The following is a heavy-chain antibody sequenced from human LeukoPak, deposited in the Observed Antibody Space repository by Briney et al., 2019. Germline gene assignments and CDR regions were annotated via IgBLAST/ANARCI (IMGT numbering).Heavy chain of an antibody. V-gene: IGHV3-23*01. CDR3: AKDAYSGRDFDY. Sequence: GGSLRLSCAASGFTFSSYAMSWVRQAPGKGLEWVSTISGSGDSTYYPDSVKGRFTISRDNSKNTLWLHMNSLRAEDKAVYFCAKDAYSGRDFDYWGQGTLVTVSS. D-gene: IGHD1-26*01. CDR1: GFTFSSYA. CDR2: ISGSGDST. J-gene: IGHJ4*02.